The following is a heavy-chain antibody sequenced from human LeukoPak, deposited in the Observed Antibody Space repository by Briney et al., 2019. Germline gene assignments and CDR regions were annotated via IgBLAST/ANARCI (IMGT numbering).Heavy chain of an antibody. D-gene: IGHD2/OR15-2a*01. CDR2: ISYDGSNK. Sequence: GGSLRLSCAASGFTFSSYAMHWVRQAPGKGLEWVAVISYDGSNKYYADSVKGRFTISRDNSKNTLYLQMNSLRAEDTAVYYCAKTSFGVLSPRFDYWGQGTLVTVSS. CDR1: GFTFSSYA. V-gene: IGHV3-30-3*02. CDR3: AKTSFGVLSPRFDY. J-gene: IGHJ4*02.